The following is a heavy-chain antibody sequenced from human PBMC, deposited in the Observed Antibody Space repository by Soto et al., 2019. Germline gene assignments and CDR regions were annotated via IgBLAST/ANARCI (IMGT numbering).Heavy chain of an antibody. V-gene: IGHV4-31*03. Sequence: SETLSLTCTVSGGSVSSGSYYWSWIRQHPGRGLEWIGYIYYSGSTYYNPSLKSRVTISVDTSKNQFSLKLSSVTAADTAVYYCAGSIPYQSSGYSSWGQGTLVTVSS. CDR2: IYYSGST. J-gene: IGHJ4*02. CDR3: AGSIPYQSSGYSS. D-gene: IGHD3-22*01. CDR1: GGSVSSGSYY.